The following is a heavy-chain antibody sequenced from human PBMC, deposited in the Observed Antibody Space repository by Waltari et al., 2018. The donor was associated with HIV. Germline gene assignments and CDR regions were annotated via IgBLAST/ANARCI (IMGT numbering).Heavy chain of an antibody. Sequence: QLHLPASGPGLVKPSETLALTCPVPGGSLTSTEFYWAWIRRPPGKGLEWIGLMYNSGTTDYNPSLKSRVSMSRDTSKNRFSLRLHSVTAADTAIYYCARRGDGFNQHARLDHWGPGTLVTVSS. V-gene: IGHV4-39*01. J-gene: IGHJ4*02. CDR1: GGSLTSTEFY. CDR3: ARRGDGFNQHARLDH. CDR2: MYNSGTT. D-gene: IGHD2-2*01.